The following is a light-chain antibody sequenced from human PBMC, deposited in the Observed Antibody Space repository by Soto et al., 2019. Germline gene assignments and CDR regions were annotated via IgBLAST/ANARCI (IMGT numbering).Light chain of an antibody. CDR1: SSDVGSYNR. CDR2: EVS. V-gene: IGLV2-18*02. J-gene: IGLJ3*02. CDR3: SSYTSSNTLV. Sequence: QSALTQPPSVSGSPGQSVSISCTGTSSDVGSYNRVSWYQQPPGTAPKLMIYEVSNRPSGVPDRFSGSKSGNTASLTISGLQAEDEADYFCSSYTSSNTLVFGGVTKLTVL.